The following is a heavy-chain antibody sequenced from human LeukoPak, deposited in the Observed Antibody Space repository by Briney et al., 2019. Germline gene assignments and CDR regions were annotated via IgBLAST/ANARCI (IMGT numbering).Heavy chain of an antibody. J-gene: IGHJ4*02. CDR3: ARDRIAAAGTNVY. V-gene: IGHV3-21*01. CDR2: ISSRSYI. CDR1: GFTFSSYS. D-gene: IGHD6-13*01. Sequence: GGSLRLSCSASGFTFSSYSMNSVRQAPGKGLEWVSSISSRSYIYYADSVKGRFTISRDNAKNALYLQMNSLRAEDTAVYYCARDRIAAAGTNVYWGQGTLVTVSS.